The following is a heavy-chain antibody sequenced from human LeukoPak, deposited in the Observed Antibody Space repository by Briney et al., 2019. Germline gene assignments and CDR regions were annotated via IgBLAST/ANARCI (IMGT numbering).Heavy chain of an antibody. Sequence: EASVKVSCKASGYTFTGYYMHWVRQAPGQGLEWMGWINPNSGGTNYAQKFQGRVTMTRDTSISTAYMELSRLRSDDTAVYYCARDTHVPWFGELFGAFDIWGQGTMVTVSS. D-gene: IGHD3-10*01. CDR1: GYTFTGYY. V-gene: IGHV1-2*02. J-gene: IGHJ3*02. CDR2: INPNSGGT. CDR3: ARDTHVPWFGELFGAFDI.